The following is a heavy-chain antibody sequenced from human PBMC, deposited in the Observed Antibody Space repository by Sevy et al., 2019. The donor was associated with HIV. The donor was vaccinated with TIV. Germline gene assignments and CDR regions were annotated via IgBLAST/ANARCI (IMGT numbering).Heavy chain of an antibody. CDR1: GGSIATFGSF. Sequence: SETLSLTCSVSGGSIATFGSFRGWIRQPPGKGLEWIGDISYRGATNYNPSLKSRATISVDTSKSQLSLKLTSLTPADTAVYYCARIYDHWGQGVLVTVSS. J-gene: IGHJ5*02. CDR3: ARIYDH. V-gene: IGHV4-39*01. CDR2: ISYRGAT.